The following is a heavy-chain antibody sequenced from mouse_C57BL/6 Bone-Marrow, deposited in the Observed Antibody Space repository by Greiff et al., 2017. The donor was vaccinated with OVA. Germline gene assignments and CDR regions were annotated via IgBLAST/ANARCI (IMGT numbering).Heavy chain of an antibody. J-gene: IGHJ4*01. D-gene: IGHD1-1*02. CDR2: INPSSGYT. V-gene: IGHV1-7*01. Sequence: QVQLQQSGAELAKPGASVKLSCKASGYTFTSYWMHWVKQRPGQGLEWIGYINPSSGYTKYNQKFKDKATLTADKSSSTAYMQLSSLTYEDSAVYYCARDPSEGSPPDYYAMDYWGQGTSVTVSS. CDR3: ARDPSEGSPPDYYAMDY. CDR1: GYTFTSYW.